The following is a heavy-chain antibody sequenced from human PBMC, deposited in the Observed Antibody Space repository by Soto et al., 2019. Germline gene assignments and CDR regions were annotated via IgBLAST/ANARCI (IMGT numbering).Heavy chain of an antibody. V-gene: IGHV4-59*12. D-gene: IGHD7-27*01. CDR3: ARVPGP. J-gene: IGHJ5*02. CDR1: SGSIISYY. CDR2: IYYSGST. Sequence: SETLCRTCTVSSGSIISYYWSWIRQPPGKGLEWIGYIYYSGSTNYNPSLKSRVTISVDRSKNQFSLKLSSVTAADTALYYCARVPGPWGQGTLVTVS.